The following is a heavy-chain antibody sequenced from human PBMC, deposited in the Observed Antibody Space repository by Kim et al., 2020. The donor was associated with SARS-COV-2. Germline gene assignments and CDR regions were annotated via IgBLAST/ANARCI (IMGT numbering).Heavy chain of an antibody. D-gene: IGHD6-6*01. Sequence: GGSLRLSCAASGFTFSSYAMSWVRQAPGKGLEWVSAISGSGGSTYYADSVKGRFTISRDNSKNTLYLQMNSLRAEDTAVYYCAKSPFTSSSFPLGYYGMDVWGQGTTVTVSS. CDR3: AKSPFTSSSFPLGYYGMDV. J-gene: IGHJ6*02. CDR1: GFTFSSYA. V-gene: IGHV3-23*01. CDR2: ISGSGGST.